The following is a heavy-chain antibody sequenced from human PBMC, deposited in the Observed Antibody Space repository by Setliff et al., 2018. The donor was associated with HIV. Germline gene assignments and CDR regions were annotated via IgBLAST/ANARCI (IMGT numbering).Heavy chain of an antibody. J-gene: IGHJ6*02. CDR1: GFTFSSYP. D-gene: IGHD3-10*01. Sequence: PGGSLRLSCAVSGFTFSSYPMTWVRQAPGKGLEWVANIGQDGSEKNYVDSVKGRFTISRDNAKNSMDLQMNSLRAEDTAIYYCARKLRPGHGVDVWGQGTTVTVSS. V-gene: IGHV3-7*01. CDR3: ARKLRPGHGVDV. CDR2: IGQDGSEK.